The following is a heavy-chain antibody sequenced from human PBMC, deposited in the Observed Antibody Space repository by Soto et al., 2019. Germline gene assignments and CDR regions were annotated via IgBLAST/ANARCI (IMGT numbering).Heavy chain of an antibody. CDR3: ARRGGTILALLH. D-gene: IGHD3-3*01. J-gene: IGHJ1*01. Sequence: ASVKVSCKAFGYTFTGYFMHWVRQAPGQGLEWLGWINPNAGATKYAQKFQGRVTLTRDTSIKTAYMEMTMLRSDDTAVYYCARRGGTILALLHWGQGTLLILST. V-gene: IGHV1-2*02. CDR2: INPNAGAT. CDR1: GYTFTGYF.